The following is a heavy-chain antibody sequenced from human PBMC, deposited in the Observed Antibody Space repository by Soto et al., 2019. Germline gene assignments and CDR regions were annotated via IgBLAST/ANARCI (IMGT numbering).Heavy chain of an antibody. CDR2: IYYSGST. J-gene: IGHJ6*02. V-gene: IGHV4-30-4*01. CDR3: ARSRGSGLTNQPSRIRYYYYGMDV. CDR1: GGSISSGDYY. D-gene: IGHD3-22*01. Sequence: PSETLSLTCTVSGGSISSGDYYWSWIRQPPGKGLEWIGYIYYSGSTYYNPSLKSRVTISVDTSKNQFSLKLSSVTAADTAVYYCARSRGSGLTNQPSRIRYYYYGMDVWGQGTTVT.